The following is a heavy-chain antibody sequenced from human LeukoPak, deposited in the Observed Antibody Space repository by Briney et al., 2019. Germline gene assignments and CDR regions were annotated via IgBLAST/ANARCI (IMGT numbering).Heavy chain of an antibody. V-gene: IGHV3-7*01. Sequence: GGSPRLSCAASGFTFISYWMSWVRQAPGKGLEWVANIKQDGSEKYYVDSVKGRFTISRDNAKNSLYLQMNSLRAEDTAVYYCVRSTSYIDYWGQGTLVTVSS. D-gene: IGHD6-13*01. J-gene: IGHJ4*02. CDR3: VRSTSYIDY. CDR2: IKQDGSEK. CDR1: GFTFISYW.